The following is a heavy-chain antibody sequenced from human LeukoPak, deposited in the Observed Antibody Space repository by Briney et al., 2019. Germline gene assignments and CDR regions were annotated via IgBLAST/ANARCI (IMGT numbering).Heavy chain of an antibody. Sequence: QPGGSLRLSCAASGFTLSSYAMSWVRQAPGKGLERVSAISGSGGSTYYADSVKGRFTISRDNSENTLYLQMNSLRAEDTAVYYCAKYAKGSLYFFDYWGQGTLVTVSS. J-gene: IGHJ4*02. V-gene: IGHV3-23*01. D-gene: IGHD2-2*01. CDR3: AKYAKGSLYFFDY. CDR1: GFTLSSYA. CDR2: ISGSGGST.